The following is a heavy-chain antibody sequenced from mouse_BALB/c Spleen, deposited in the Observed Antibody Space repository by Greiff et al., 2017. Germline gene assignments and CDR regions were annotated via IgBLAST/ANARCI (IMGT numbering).Heavy chain of an antibody. D-gene: IGHD1-1*01. CDR3: ARDGITTRFAY. CDR2: IYPGDGDT. CDR1: GYAFSSYW. V-gene: IGHV1-80*01. J-gene: IGHJ3*01. Sequence: LEESGAELVRPGSSVKISCKASGYAFSSYWMNWVKQRPGQGLEWIGQIYPGDGDTNYNGKFKGKATLTADKSSSTAYMQLSSLTSEDSAVYFCARDGITTRFAYWGQGTLVTVSA.